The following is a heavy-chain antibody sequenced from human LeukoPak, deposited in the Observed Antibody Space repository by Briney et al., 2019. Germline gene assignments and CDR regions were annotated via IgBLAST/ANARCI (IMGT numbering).Heavy chain of an antibody. J-gene: IGHJ4*02. CDR1: GGSISSGSYY. CDR2: IYYSGST. D-gene: IGHD3-10*01. Sequence: SETLSLTCTVSGGSISSGSYYWGWVRQPPGKGLEWVGSIYYSGSTYYNPSLKSRVTISVDKSKNQFSLKLSSVTAADTAVYYCARVGSGSYYTFDYWGQGTLVTVSS. V-gene: IGHV4-39*07. CDR3: ARVGSGSYYTFDY.